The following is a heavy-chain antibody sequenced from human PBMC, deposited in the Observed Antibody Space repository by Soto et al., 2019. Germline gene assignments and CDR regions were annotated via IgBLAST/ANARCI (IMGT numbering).Heavy chain of an antibody. J-gene: IGHJ4*02. CDR3: ARGRYGDY. D-gene: IGHD1-1*01. CDR2: ISAHKGNT. V-gene: IGHV1-18*01. CDR1: GYGFTPYG. Sequence: QVHLVQSGAEVKKPGASVQVSCKGSGYGFTPYGITWVRQAPGQGLEWMAWISAHKGNTNYAQKLQGRATATRDTSTSTAYMELRSLSSDDTAVYYCARGRYGDYWGQGALVTVSS.